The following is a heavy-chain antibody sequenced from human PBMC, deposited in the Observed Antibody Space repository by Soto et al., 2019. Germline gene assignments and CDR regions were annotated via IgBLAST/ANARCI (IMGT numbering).Heavy chain of an antibody. V-gene: IGHV4-59*01. Sequence: QVQLQESGPGLVKPSETLSLTCTVSGGSISRYSWSWIRQPPGKGLECIGCIYYSGSTDYNPSLRGRVTISVDTPKNHFSLRLSAGSAADTAVYYCARGLVETPGGWAYWGQGTQVTVSS. CDR1: GGSISRYS. CDR2: IYYSGST. CDR3: ARGLVETPGGWAY. J-gene: IGHJ4*02. D-gene: IGHD1-26*01.